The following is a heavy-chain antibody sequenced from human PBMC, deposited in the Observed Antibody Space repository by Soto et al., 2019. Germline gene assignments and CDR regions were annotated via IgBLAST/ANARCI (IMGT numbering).Heavy chain of an antibody. J-gene: IGHJ4*02. CDR2: ISGSGGKT. CDR1: GFTFSTYA. CDR3: ARLTVGGGFDY. D-gene: IGHD2-15*01. V-gene: IGHV3-23*01. Sequence: EVQLLESGGGLVQPGGSLRLSCAASGFTFSTYAMTWVRQAPGKGLEWVSVISGSGGKTYYTDSVKGRFTIFRDNSKNTLFLQITTLGAEDTAIFSCARLTVGGGFDYWGQGILVTVSS.